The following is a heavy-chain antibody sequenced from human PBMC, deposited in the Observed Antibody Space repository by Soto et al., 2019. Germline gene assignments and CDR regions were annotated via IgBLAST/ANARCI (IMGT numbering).Heavy chain of an antibody. CDR1: GGTLRSYG. V-gene: IGHV1-69*01. Sequence: QVQLVQSGAEVKKPGSSVKVSCKAPGGTLRSYGINWVRQAPGQGLEWMGGIIPIFGSANYAPKFQGRVTLTADESTSTAFMEVSSLRSGDTAVYYCAGTRETPYYHGMDVWGQGTTVTVSS. CDR2: IIPIFGSA. CDR3: AGTRETPYYHGMDV. J-gene: IGHJ6*02.